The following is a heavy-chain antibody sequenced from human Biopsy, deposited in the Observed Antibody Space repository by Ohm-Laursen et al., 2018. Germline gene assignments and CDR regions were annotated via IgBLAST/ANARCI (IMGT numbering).Heavy chain of an antibody. J-gene: IGHJ2*01. V-gene: IGHV4-59*01. Sequence: SQTLSLTCTVSGGSFSGYYWSWIRQPPGKGLEWIGYVYHTGSTDYNPSLQSRVTISVDTSKNHFSLRLRSVTPADTAIYYCARDRGYYSDRTVPGYFDLWGRGTLVTVSS. D-gene: IGHD3-22*01. CDR2: VYHTGST. CDR3: ARDRGYYSDRTVPGYFDL. CDR1: GGSFSGYY.